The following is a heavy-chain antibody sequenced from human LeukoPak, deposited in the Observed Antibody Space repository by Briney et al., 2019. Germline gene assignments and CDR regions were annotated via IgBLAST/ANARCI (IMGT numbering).Heavy chain of an antibody. Sequence: NPGRSLRLSCTASGFTFGDYAMSWFRQAPGKGLEWVGFIRSKAYGGTTEYAASVKGRFTISRDDSKSIAYLQMNSLKTEDTAVYYCTRSAEENQVAGRIFDYWGQGTLVTVSS. J-gene: IGHJ4*02. D-gene: IGHD6-19*01. V-gene: IGHV3-49*05. CDR3: TRSAEENQVAGRIFDY. CDR2: IRSKAYGGTT. CDR1: GFTFGDYA.